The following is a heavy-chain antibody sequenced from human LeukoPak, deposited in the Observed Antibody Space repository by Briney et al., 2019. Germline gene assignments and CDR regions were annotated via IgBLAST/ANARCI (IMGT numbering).Heavy chain of an antibody. Sequence: SETLSLTCSVSGGAISSSPYFWVWIRQPPGKGLEWIGSISYTGSTYYKPSLNSRVTISEDTSKKQSSLKLSSVTAADTAVYYCARRGTGSHYYGMDVWGQGTTATVSS. V-gene: IGHV4-39*01. CDR1: GGAISSSPYF. J-gene: IGHJ6*02. CDR3: ARRGTGSHYYGMDV. CDR2: ISYTGST. D-gene: IGHD6-19*01.